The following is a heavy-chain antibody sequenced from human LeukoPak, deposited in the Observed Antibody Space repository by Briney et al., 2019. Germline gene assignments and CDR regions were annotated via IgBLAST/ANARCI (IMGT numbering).Heavy chain of an antibody. CDR2: ISAYNGNT. CDR3: ARAMTPYYGGNSGYFDY. Sequence: ASVKVSCKASGYTFTSYGISWVRQAPGQGLEWMGWISAYNGNTNYAQKLQGRVTMTTDTSTSTAYMELRSLRSDDTAVYYCARAMTPYYGGNSGYFDYWGQGTLVTVSS. J-gene: IGHJ4*02. D-gene: IGHD4-23*01. V-gene: IGHV1-18*01. CDR1: GYTFTSYG.